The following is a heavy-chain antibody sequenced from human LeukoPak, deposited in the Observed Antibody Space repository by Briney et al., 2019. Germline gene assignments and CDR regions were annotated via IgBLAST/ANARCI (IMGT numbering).Heavy chain of an antibody. Sequence: VASVKVSCKASGYTFTSYDINWVRQATGQGLEWMGWMNPNSGNTGYAQKFQGRVTITRNTSISTAYMELSSLRSEDTAVYYCARAPANTAMVRRYYSDYWGQGTLVTVSS. V-gene: IGHV1-8*03. J-gene: IGHJ4*02. CDR1: GYTFTSYD. CDR3: ARAPANTAMVRRYYSDY. D-gene: IGHD5-18*01. CDR2: MNPNSGNT.